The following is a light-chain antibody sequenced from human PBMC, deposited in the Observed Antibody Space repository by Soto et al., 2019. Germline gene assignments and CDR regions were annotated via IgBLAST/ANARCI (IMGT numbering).Light chain of an antibody. V-gene: IGLV2-8*01. J-gene: IGLJ3*02. CDR2: EVT. Sequence: QSALTQPPSASGSPGQSVTISCTGTSSEVGVYNYFSWYQQYPGRAPKLMIYEVTKRPSGVPDRFAGSKSGNTASLTVSRLQAEDEADYYCSSYAASNNFYFVFGGGTKLTVL. CDR3: SSYAASNNFYFV. CDR1: SSEVGVYNY.